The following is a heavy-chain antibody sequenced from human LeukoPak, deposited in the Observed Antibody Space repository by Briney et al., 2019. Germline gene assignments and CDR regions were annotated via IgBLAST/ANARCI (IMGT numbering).Heavy chain of an antibody. CDR2: ISYDGSKI. CDR3: ARDFDIVATFDAFDI. D-gene: IGHD5-12*01. J-gene: IGHJ3*02. Sequence: GGSLRLSCAASGFTFSSYPLHWVRQAPGKGLEWVTLISYDGSKIYYADSVKGRFTISRDNSKNTLYLQMNSLRAEDTAVYYCARDFDIVATFDAFDIWGQGTMVTVSS. CDR1: GFTFSSYP. V-gene: IGHV3-30-3*01.